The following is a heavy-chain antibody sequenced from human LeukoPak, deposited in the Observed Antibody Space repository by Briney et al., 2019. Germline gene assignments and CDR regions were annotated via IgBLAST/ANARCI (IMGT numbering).Heavy chain of an antibody. CDR2: TNTDGTSK. CDR3: VRGRGQYYYDMGPALNI. J-gene: IGHJ3*02. D-gene: IGHD3-22*01. V-gene: IGHV3-74*01. CDR1: GCIFSSYA. Sequence: GGALSLTCAASGCIFSSYAMYWLRQAPARGVLWVCLTNTDGTSKNYADCAKGGFTISIDKDKKSLYMQTESLRVDSAAVYYCVRGRGQYYYDMGPALNIWGQGTMVTVSS.